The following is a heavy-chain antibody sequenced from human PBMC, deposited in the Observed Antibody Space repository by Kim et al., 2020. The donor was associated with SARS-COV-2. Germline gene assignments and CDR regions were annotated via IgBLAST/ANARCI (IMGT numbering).Heavy chain of an antibody. D-gene: IGHD6-19*01. CDR2: IIPIFGTA. CDR1: GGTFSSYA. Sequence: SVKVSCKASGGTFSSYAISWVRQAPGQGLEWMGGIIPIFGTANYAQKFQGRVTITADESTSTAYMELSSLRSEDTAVYYCARDLAYEAVAGHWGQGTLVTVSS. V-gene: IGHV1-69*13. J-gene: IGHJ4*02. CDR3: ARDLAYEAVAGH.